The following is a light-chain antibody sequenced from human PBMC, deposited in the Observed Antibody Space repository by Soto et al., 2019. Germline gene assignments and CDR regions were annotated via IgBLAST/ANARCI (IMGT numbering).Light chain of an antibody. CDR3: MTALQVPIT. Sequence: IAMTQIPVSLPVLPVGPASISCQSSQTLLHSHGYNYMDWYLQKQGQSPQLLIYFGSYRASGVPDRFSGSGSGTNGTLRISRVETDEGGMDYGMTALQVPITVGQGTRLDLK. CDR2: FGS. V-gene: IGKV2-28*01. J-gene: IGKJ5*01. CDR1: QTLLHSHGYNY.